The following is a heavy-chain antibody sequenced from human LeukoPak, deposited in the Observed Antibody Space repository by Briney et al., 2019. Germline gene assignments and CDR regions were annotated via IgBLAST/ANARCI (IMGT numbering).Heavy chain of an antibody. CDR1: GFTFSSYS. CDR3: AREGDPGSGYNYGNWLDP. Sequence: GGSLRLSCAASGFTFSSYSMNWVRQAPGKGLEWVSSISSSSSYIYYADSVKGRFTISRDNAKNSLYLQMNSLRAEDTAVYYCAREGDPGSGYNYGNWLDPWGQGTLVTVSS. J-gene: IGHJ5*02. V-gene: IGHV3-21*01. D-gene: IGHD5-24*01. CDR2: ISSSSSYI.